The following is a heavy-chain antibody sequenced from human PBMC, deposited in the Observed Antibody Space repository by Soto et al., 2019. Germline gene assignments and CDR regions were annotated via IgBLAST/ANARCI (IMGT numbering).Heavy chain of an antibody. Sequence: SETLSLTCTVSGGSISSYYWSWIRQPPGKGLEWIGYIYYSGSTNYNPSLKSRVTISVDTSKNQFSLKLSSVTAADTAVYYCARVRRVGIAPAGKYYFDYWGQGTLVTVSS. J-gene: IGHJ4*02. V-gene: IGHV4-59*01. CDR2: IYYSGST. CDR3: ARVRRVGIAPAGKYYFDY. CDR1: GGSISSYY. D-gene: IGHD6-13*01.